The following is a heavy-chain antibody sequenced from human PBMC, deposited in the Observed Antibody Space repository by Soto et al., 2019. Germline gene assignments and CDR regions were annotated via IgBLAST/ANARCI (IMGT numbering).Heavy chain of an antibody. V-gene: IGHV3-33*01. Sequence: GGSLRLSCVASGFTFESHGMHWVRKAPGKGLEWVAIIWGDASKTYYADSAKGRFTISRDNSKNTAYLELNSVEADHTTVYYCATGAGTFDYWGKGALVTVS. J-gene: IGHJ4*02. CDR2: IWGDASKT. CDR3: ATGAGTFDY. CDR1: GFTFESHG.